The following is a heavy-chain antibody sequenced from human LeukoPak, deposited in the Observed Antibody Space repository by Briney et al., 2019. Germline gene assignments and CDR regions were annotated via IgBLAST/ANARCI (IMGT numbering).Heavy chain of an antibody. CDR2: IYYSGST. J-gene: IGHJ3*02. Sequence: SETLSLTCTVSGGSISSSSYYWGWIRQPPGKGLEWIGSIYYSGSTYYNPSLKSRVTISVDTSKNQFSLKLSSVTAADTAVYYCARDEPIAAAGSLAFDIWGQGTMVTVSS. CDR1: GGSISSSSYY. D-gene: IGHD6-13*01. CDR3: ARDEPIAAAGSLAFDI. V-gene: IGHV4-39*07.